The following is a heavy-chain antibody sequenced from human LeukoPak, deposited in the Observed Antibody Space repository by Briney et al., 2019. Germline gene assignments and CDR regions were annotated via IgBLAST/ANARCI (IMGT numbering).Heavy chain of an antibody. V-gene: IGHV3-23*01. CDR2: ITGSGGST. CDR1: GFTFDNYA. J-gene: IGHJ3*02. CDR3: AKGRRDGYNSGPRGDI. D-gene: IGHD5-24*01. Sequence: GGSLRLSCAASGFTFDNYAINWVRQAPGKGLEWVSGITGSGGSTYYADSVKGRFTISRDNSKNTLYLQMNSLRAEDTAVYYCAKGRRDGYNSGPRGDIWGQGTMVTVSS.